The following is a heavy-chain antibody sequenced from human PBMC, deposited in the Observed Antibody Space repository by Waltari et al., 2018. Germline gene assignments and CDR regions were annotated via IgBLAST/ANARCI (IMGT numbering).Heavy chain of an antibody. CDR1: GFTFSSYA. CDR2: IRGSGGST. D-gene: IGHD3-22*01. J-gene: IGHJ4*02. Sequence: EVQLLESGGGLVQPGGSLRLSCAASGFTFSSYAMSWVRQAPGKGLEWVAAIRGSGGSTYYADSVKGRFTISRDNSKNTLYLQMNSLRAEDTAVYYCAKRGYDSSGYHFDYWGQGTLVTVSS. V-gene: IGHV3-23*01. CDR3: AKRGYDSSGYHFDY.